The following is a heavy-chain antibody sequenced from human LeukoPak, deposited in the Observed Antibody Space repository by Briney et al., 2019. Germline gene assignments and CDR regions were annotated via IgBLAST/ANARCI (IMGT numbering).Heavy chain of an antibody. V-gene: IGHV4-59*01. CDR2: IYYSGST. J-gene: IGHJ4*02. CDR3: ARIGGYWDLVN. Sequence: SETLSLTCTVSGGSISSYYWSWIRQPPGKGLQWIGYIYYSGSTNYNPSLKSRVTISVDTSKNQFSLKLSSVTAADTAVYYCARIGGYWDLVNWGQGTLVTVSS. D-gene: IGHD6-13*01. CDR1: GGSISSYY.